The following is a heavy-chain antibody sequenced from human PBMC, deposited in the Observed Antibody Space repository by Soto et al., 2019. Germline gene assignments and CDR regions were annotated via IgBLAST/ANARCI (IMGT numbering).Heavy chain of an antibody. CDR1: GGSISSYY. CDR3: ARHTLIAAAHDY. Sequence: SETLSLTCTVSGGSISSYYWSWIRQPPGKGLEWIGYIYYSGSTNYNPSLKSRVTISVDTSKNQFSLKLSSVTAADTAVYYCARHTLIAAAHDYWGQGTLVTVSS. V-gene: IGHV4-59*08. J-gene: IGHJ4*02. CDR2: IYYSGST. D-gene: IGHD6-13*01.